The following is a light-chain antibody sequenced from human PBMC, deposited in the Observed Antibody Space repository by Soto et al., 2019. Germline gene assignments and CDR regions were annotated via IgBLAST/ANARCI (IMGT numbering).Light chain of an antibody. CDR1: SSDVGGYNY. V-gene: IGLV2-14*03. CDR2: DVS. J-gene: IGLJ2*01. Sequence: QSVRTQPASVSGSPGQSITISCTGTSSDVGGYNYVSWYQHHPGKAPKLIIYDVSNRPSGVSNRFSASKSDNTASLTISGLQAEDEADYYCSSYSTNSPVLLGGGTKVTV. CDR3: SSYSTNSPVL.